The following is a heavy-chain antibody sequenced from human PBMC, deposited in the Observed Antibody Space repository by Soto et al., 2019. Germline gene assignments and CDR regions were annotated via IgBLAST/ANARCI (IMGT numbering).Heavy chain of an antibody. CDR1: GGSVSSGAYY. CDR2: IYYSGST. V-gene: IGHV4-31*03. J-gene: IGHJ3*02. CDR3: ARARLRAVYALDI. D-gene: IGHD5-12*01. Sequence: QVQLQESDAGLVKASQTLSLTCTVSGGSVSSGAYYWTWIRQRPGKGLEWIGYIYYSGSTYYSPSLKSRLSISLDTAKNQFSLRLSSVTAADTAMYYCARARLRAVYALDIWGQGTIVTVSS.